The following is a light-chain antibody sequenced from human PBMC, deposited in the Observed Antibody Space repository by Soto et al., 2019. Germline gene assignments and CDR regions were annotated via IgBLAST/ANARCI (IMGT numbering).Light chain of an antibody. CDR1: QSVSSY. J-gene: IGKJ1*01. CDR3: QQYGSSPT. Sequence: EIVMTQSPATLSVSPGERATLSCRASQSVSSYLAWYQQTPGQAPRLLIYGASIRATGIPDRFSGSGSGTDFTLSISRLEPEDFAVYYCQQYGSSPTFGQGTKVDIK. CDR2: GAS. V-gene: IGKV3-20*01.